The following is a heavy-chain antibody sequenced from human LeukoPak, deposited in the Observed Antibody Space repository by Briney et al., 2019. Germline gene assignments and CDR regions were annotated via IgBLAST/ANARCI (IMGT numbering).Heavy chain of an antibody. CDR2: IYYSGST. V-gene: IGHV4-39*01. Sequence: KASETLSLTCTVSGGSISSSSYYWGWIRQPPGKGLEWIGSIYYSGSTYYNPSLKSRVTISVDTSKNQFPLKLSSVTAADTAVYYCARLGYSGSYYERTFDIWGQGTMVTVSS. CDR3: ARLGYSGSYYERTFDI. J-gene: IGHJ3*02. CDR1: GGSISSSSYY. D-gene: IGHD1-26*01.